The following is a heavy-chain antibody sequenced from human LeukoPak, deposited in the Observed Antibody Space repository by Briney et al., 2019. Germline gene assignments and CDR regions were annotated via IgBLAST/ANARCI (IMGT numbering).Heavy chain of an antibody. Sequence: GGSLRLSCAVSGFTFSSHWMSWVRQAPGKGLEWVAFIRYDGSNKYYADSVKGRFTISRDNSKNTLYLQMSSLRADDTAVYYCAKSSGTYYMFDYWGQGTLVTVSS. CDR2: IRYDGSNK. CDR1: GFTFSSHW. J-gene: IGHJ4*02. CDR3: AKSSGTYYMFDY. V-gene: IGHV3-30*02. D-gene: IGHD3-10*01.